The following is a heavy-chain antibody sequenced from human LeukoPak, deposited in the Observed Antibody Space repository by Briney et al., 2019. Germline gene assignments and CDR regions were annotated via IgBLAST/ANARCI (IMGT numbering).Heavy chain of an antibody. Sequence: GGSLRLSCAASGFTVSTNYMNWVRQAPGKGLEWVSVIYSGGITYYADSVRGRFTISRGDSRNTLYLQMDSLSAEDTAVYYCTREIRGVINAFDIWGQGTMVTVSS. D-gene: IGHD3-10*01. CDR1: GFTVSTNY. CDR2: IYSGGIT. V-gene: IGHV3-53*03. J-gene: IGHJ3*02. CDR3: TREIRGVINAFDI.